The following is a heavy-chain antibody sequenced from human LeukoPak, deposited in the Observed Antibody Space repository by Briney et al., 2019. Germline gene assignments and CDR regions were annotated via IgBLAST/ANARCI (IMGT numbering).Heavy chain of an antibody. CDR2: IHYSGRT. CDR1: GGSVSSGGYY. J-gene: IGHJ4*02. D-gene: IGHD4-17*01. CDR3: ARSSDYGDYD. V-gene: IGHV4-31*03. Sequence: SETLSLTCTVSGGSVSSGGYYWTWIRQHPGKGLEWLGYIHYSGRTYYNPSLKSRITISLDTSENRFSLNLTSVSAADTAFYYCARSSDYGDYDWGQGTLVTVSS.